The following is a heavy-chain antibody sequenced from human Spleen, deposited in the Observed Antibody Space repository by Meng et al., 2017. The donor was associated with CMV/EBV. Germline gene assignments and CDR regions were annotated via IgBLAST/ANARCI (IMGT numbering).Heavy chain of an antibody. Sequence: GESLKISCAASGFTFSNYAMAWVRQAPGKGLEWVSAISGGGGTTYYADSVKGRFTISRDNSKNTVYLQMNSLRAEDTALYYCAKNNGWFAVDIWGHGTMVTVSS. CDR2: ISGGGGTT. CDR3: AKNNGWFAVDI. J-gene: IGHJ3*02. CDR1: GFTFSNYA. D-gene: IGHD6-19*01. V-gene: IGHV3-23*01.